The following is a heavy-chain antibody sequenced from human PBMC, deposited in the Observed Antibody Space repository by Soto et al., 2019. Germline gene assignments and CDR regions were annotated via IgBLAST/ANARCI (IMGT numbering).Heavy chain of an antibody. D-gene: IGHD2-21*02. J-gene: IGHJ3*01. CDR3: ARPQRGDDVKNAGDL. CDR1: GYTFTNYG. V-gene: IGHV1-18*04. CDR2: ITVYSGTT. Sequence: QVQLVQSGAEVKKPGASVKISCKASGYTFTNYGLSWVRQAPGQGLEWMGWITVYSGTTDHVQKFRGRVSMTTDTYTNTAYMELASLRSDDTAVYYGARPQRGDDVKNAGDLWGHASMFTVSS.